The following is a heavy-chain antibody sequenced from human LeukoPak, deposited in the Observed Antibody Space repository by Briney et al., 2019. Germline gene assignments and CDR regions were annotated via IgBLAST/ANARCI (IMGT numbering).Heavy chain of an antibody. CDR1: GASITSDTYY. D-gene: IGHD1-26*01. J-gene: IGHJ4*02. Sequence: SETLSLTCTVSGASITSDTYYWGWLRQPPGKGLEWIGNTYYSGSTNYNPSLKIRVTISVDTSKSQFSLKLSSVTAADTAVYFCVRLMYSGTYNYFDYWGQGTLVTVSS. V-gene: IGHV4-39*01. CDR3: VRLMYSGTYNYFDY. CDR2: TYYSGST.